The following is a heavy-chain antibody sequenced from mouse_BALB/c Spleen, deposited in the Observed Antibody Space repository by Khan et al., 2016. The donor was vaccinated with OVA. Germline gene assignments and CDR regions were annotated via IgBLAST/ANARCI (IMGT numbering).Heavy chain of an antibody. D-gene: IGHD2-2*01. Sequence: QLHPSGTELIKPGTSVQLFYKASGYSFTTYYIHWVLQSHGLSLEWIGYIYPFICDITFNQSFKVKATLTVDKSTSATYIHLSNTTSEDSAIYYCTRNGYGAWFTSWGQVALVTVYA. V-gene: IGHV1S135*01. CDR1: GYSFTTYY. J-gene: IGHJ3*01. CDR2: IYPFICDI. CDR3: TRNGYGAWFTS.